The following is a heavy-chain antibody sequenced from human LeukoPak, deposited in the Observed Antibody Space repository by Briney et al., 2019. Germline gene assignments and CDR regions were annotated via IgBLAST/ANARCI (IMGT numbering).Heavy chain of an antibody. Sequence: SETLSLTCAVYGGSFSGYYWSWIRQPPGKGLEWIGEINHSGSTNYNPSLKSRVTISVDTSKNQFSLKLSSVTAADTAVYYCARGWSVGSRDYWGQGTLVTVSS. CDR2: INHSGST. D-gene: IGHD1-26*01. J-gene: IGHJ4*02. CDR1: GGSFSGYY. V-gene: IGHV4-34*01. CDR3: ARGWSVGSRDY.